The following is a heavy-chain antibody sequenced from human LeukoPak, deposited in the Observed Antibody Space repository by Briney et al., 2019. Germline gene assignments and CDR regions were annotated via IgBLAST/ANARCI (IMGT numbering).Heavy chain of an antibody. CDR3: AKSGYNRFDY. Sequence: GGSLRLSCAASGFTFSSSAMSWVRQAPGKGLEWVSNISGSGSVGSTYYADSVKGRFTISRDNSKNTLYLQMNSLRAEDTAVYYCAKSGYNRFDYWGQGTLVTVSS. CDR2: ISGSGSVGST. V-gene: IGHV3-23*01. D-gene: IGHD5-24*01. CDR1: GFTFSSSA. J-gene: IGHJ4*02.